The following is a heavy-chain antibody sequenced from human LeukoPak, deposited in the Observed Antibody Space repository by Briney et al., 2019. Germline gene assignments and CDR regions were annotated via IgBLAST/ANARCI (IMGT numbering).Heavy chain of an antibody. D-gene: IGHD2-2*01. V-gene: IGHV3-49*03. Sequence: GGSLRLSCTGFGFSFGDSAMIWFRQSPGKGLEWVSLSRSRAHSGTTDYAASVMGRFTMSRDDSKNIAYLQMDSLETEDTAVYYCSRVERSSINNYYYYMAVWGKGTSVTVSS. CDR2: SRSRAHSGTT. J-gene: IGHJ6*03. CDR1: GFSFGDSA. CDR3: SRVERSSINNYYYYMAV.